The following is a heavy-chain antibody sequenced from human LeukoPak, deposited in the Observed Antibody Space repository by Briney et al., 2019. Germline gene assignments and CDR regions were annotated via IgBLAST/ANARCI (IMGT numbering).Heavy chain of an antibody. CDR3: ARGVGVVTTPTDY. V-gene: IGHV1-2*02. D-gene: IGHD4-23*01. J-gene: IGHJ4*02. Sequence: GASVKVSCKASGYTFTGYYMHWVRQAPGQGLEWMGWINPNSGGTNYAQKFQGRVTMTRDTSISTAYMELSRLRSDDTAVYYCARGVGVVTTPTDYWGQGTLVTVSS. CDR2: INPNSGGT. CDR1: GYTFTGYY.